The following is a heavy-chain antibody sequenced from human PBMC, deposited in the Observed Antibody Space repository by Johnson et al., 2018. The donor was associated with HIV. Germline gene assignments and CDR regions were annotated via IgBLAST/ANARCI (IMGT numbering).Heavy chain of an antibody. V-gene: IGHV3-30*04. CDR2: ISDDGTNK. CDR3: ALDGRRGYSCDWGHDALDI. J-gene: IGHJ3*02. Sequence: QEQLVESGGGVVQPGRSLRLSCAASGFIFSSYAVHWVRQAPGKGLEWVAVISDDGTNKFYADSVKGRFTISRDNSKNTMFLQMNSLRPEDTAMYYCALDGRRGYSCDWGHDALDIWG. CDR1: GFIFSSYA. D-gene: IGHD5-18*01.